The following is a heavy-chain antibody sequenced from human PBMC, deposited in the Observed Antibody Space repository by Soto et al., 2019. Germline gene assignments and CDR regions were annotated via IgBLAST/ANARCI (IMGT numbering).Heavy chain of an antibody. CDR3: ARGRSGDCSGGSCYSSPYYYYYYYMDV. Sequence: PSETLSLTCAVYGGSFSGDYWSWIRQPPGKGLEWIGEINHSGSTNYNPSLKSRVTISVDTSKNQFSLKLSSVTAADTAVYYCARGRSGDCSGGSCYSSPYYYYYYYMDVWGKGTTVT. D-gene: IGHD2-15*01. CDR2: INHSGST. V-gene: IGHV4-34*01. CDR1: GGSFSGDY. J-gene: IGHJ6*03.